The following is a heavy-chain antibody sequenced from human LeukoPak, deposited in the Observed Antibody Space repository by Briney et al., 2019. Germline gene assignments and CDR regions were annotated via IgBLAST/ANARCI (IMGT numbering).Heavy chain of an antibody. V-gene: IGHV4-39*01. CDR3: ANRFVVVPAAIFTSAGSWYDP. CDR1: GRFISSSLYY. CDR2: FYSTGST. J-gene: IGHJ5*02. D-gene: IGHD2-2*01. Sequence: TPESLSLTCTVSGRFISSSLYYYGCLRQSPGKGLEGIASFYSTGSTYYNSTPKSPFTKSVHTAKNQCSLKLSYVTAPYAAIFYCANRFVVVPAAIFTSAGSWYDPWGQGTLVTVSS.